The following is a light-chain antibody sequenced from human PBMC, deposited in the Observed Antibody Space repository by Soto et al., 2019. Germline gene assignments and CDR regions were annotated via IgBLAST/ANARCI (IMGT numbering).Light chain of an antibody. J-gene: IGKJ5*01. Sequence: EIVMTQSPATVSASPGERATLSCRASQGVALNLAWYQQKPGQAPRLLIFGASIRATGIPPRFSGSASGTEFTLTISSLQSEDFGVYYCQQYNDWPRTFGQGTRLEIK. CDR3: QQYNDWPRT. CDR2: GAS. V-gene: IGKV3-15*01. CDR1: QGVALN.